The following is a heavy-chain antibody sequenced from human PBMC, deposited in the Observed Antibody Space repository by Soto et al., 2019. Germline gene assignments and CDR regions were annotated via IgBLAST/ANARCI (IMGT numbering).Heavy chain of an antibody. D-gene: IGHD1-1*01. J-gene: IGHJ6*02. CDR2: FYRGGST. Sequence: EVQLVETGGGLIQPGGSLRLSCEVSGFSVSDSSMSWVRQAPGKGLEWVSVFYRGGSTDYADSVKGRGTVSRDTFKNTLFLQMDSLTVEDTAVYFCARDLGWKDLLNTYYYGMDVWGQGTTVTVS. CDR1: GFSVSDSS. CDR3: ARDLGWKDLLNTYYYGMDV. V-gene: IGHV3-53*02.